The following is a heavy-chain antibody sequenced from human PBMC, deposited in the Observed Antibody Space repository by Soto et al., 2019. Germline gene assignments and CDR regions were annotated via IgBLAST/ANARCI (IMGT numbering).Heavy chain of an antibody. D-gene: IGHD3-22*01. CDR1: GYSFATSG. J-gene: IGHJ4*02. Sequence: QVKLVQSGTEVKKPGASMKVSCKASGYSFATSGISGVRQAPGQVVEWMGWIIAYNGNNNDDQKLQDRNIMTTDTSTRTDYQELRSLRSDATAVYCCARAGHYYDSSGYADWGQGTLVTVSS. CDR2: IIAYNGNN. CDR3: ARAGHYYDSSGYAD. V-gene: IGHV1-18*01.